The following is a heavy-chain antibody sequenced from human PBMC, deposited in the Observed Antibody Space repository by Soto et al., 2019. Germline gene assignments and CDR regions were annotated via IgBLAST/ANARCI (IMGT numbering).Heavy chain of an antibody. D-gene: IGHD3-10*01. CDR3: ARGFGGSGSYSVIYGMDV. CDR1: GGTFSSYA. J-gene: IGHJ6*02. Sequence: QVQLVQSGAEVKKPGSSVKVSCKASGGTFSSYAISWVRQAPGQGLEWMGGIIPIFGTANYAQKFQASVKITADESTSTAYMELSSVRCEDTAVYYCARGFGGSGSYSVIYGMDVWGQGTTVTVSS. V-gene: IGHV1-69*01. CDR2: IIPIFGTA.